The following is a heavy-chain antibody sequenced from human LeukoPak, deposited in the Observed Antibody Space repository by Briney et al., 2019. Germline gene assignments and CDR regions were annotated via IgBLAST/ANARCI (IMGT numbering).Heavy chain of an antibody. CDR3: AKDEAWGRYKD. D-gene: IGHD3-16*01. CDR2: ITHSGART. Sequence: GGSLRLSCETSGFSFNTYAMSWVRQTPGKGLEWVAGITHSGARTYYADSVKGRFAISRDSSKKAVYLQMNGLSADDTAVYYCAKDEAWGRYKDWGQGTLVTVSS. J-gene: IGHJ1*01. V-gene: IGHV3-23*01. CDR1: GFSFNTYA.